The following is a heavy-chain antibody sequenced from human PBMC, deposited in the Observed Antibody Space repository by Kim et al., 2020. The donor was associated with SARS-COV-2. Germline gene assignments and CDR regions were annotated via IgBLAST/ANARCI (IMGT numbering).Heavy chain of an antibody. CDR2: ISRSGRTI. J-gene: IGHJ4*02. D-gene: IGHD2-8*01. CDR1: GFTFSTYA. Sequence: GGSLRLSCSASGFTFSTYAMYWVRQAPGKGLEYVSSISRSGRTIDYADSMKGRYTISRDNSKNMLYLQVSSLRPEDTAVYYCVKEVMPTSGTNYFDYCGQGARLPVSS. CDR3: VKEVMPTSGTNYFDY. V-gene: IGHV3-64D*09.